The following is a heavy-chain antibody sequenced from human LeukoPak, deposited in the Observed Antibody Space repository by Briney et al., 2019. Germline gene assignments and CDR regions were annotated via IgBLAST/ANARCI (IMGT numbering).Heavy chain of an antibody. CDR1: GGSFSGYF. CDR3: ARGGIVVVTAAMLHFDY. CDR2: INHSGST. J-gene: IGHJ4*02. V-gene: IGHV4-34*01. Sequence: PSETLSLTCAVYGGSFSGYFWSWIRQPPGKGLEWIGEINHSGSTNYNPSLKSRVTISADTSKNQFSLKLSSVTAADTAVYYCARGGIVVVTAAMLHFDYWGQGTLVTVSS. D-gene: IGHD2-2*01.